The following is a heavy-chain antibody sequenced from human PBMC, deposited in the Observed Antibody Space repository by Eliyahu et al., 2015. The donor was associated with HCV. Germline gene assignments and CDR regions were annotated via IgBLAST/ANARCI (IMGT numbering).Heavy chain of an antibody. V-gene: IGHV4-39*01. J-gene: IGHJ6*02. D-gene: IGHD1-20*01. CDR2: IYSXGST. CDR3: ARGGSGIAGTYYYAVDL. CDR1: GTSISSNNYF. Sequence: QLQLQESGPGLVKPSETLSLSCTVSGTSISSNNYFWGWIRQPPGKGLEWIGSIYSXGSTYYTPSLKSRVSISVDTSKIQFSLKLSSVTAADTAVYYCARGGSGIAGTYYYAVDLWGQGTTVTVSS.